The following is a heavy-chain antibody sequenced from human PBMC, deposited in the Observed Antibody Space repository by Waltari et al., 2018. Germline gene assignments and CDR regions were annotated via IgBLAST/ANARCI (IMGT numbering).Heavy chain of an antibody. V-gene: IGHV1-8*02. D-gene: IGHD2-2*01. CDR1: GYTFTGYY. J-gene: IGHJ4*02. Sequence: QVQLVQSGAEVKKPGASVKVSCKASGYTFTGYYMHWVRQAPGQGLEWMGWMNPNSGNTGYAQKFQGRVTMTRNTSISTAYMELSSLRSEDTAVYYCASEYCSSTSCSSGGYWGQGTLVTVSS. CDR2: MNPNSGNT. CDR3: ASEYCSSTSCSSGGY.